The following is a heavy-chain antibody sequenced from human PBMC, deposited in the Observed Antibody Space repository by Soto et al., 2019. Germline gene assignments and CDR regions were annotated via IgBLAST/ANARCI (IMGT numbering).Heavy chain of an antibody. V-gene: IGHV1-2*04. CDR3: AREGMAIGYCSGGSCWFDP. J-gene: IGHJ5*02. D-gene: IGHD2-15*01. CDR1: GYTFTGYY. Sequence: ASVKVSCKASGYTFTGYYMHWVRQAPGQGLEWMGWINPNSGGTNYAQKFQGWVTMTRDTSISTAYMELSRLRSDDTAVYYCAREGMAIGYCSGGSCWFDPWGQGTLVTVSS. CDR2: INPNSGGT.